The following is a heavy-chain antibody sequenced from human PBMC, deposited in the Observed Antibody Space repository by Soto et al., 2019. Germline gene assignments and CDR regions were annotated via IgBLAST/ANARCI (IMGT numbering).Heavy chain of an antibody. CDR1: GFSLSTSGVG. V-gene: IGHV2-5*02. Sequence: SGPTLVNPTQTLTLTCTFSGFSLSTSGVGVGWIRQPPGKALEWLALIYWDDDKRYSPSLKSRLTITKDTSKNQVVLTMTNMEPVDTATYYCALTVTSYYYYYMDVWGKGTTVTVSS. J-gene: IGHJ6*03. CDR3: ALTVTSYYYYYMDV. D-gene: IGHD4-17*01. CDR2: IYWDDDK.